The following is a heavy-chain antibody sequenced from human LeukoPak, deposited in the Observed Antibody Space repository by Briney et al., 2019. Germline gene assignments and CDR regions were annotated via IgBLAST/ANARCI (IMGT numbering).Heavy chain of an antibody. CDR1: TDSMNSFF. D-gene: IGHD4-17*01. CDR3: ARVPTTVTTPGVHDAFDI. V-gene: IGHV4-59*12. Sequence: SETLALTCFVSTDSMNSFFWSWVPQSPGKGLEWVGYIDDSGGTSYNPSLKSRVTISIDTSKNQFSLKLSSVTAADTAVYYCARVPTTVTTPGVHDAFDIWGQGTMVTVSS. CDR2: IDDSGGT. J-gene: IGHJ3*02.